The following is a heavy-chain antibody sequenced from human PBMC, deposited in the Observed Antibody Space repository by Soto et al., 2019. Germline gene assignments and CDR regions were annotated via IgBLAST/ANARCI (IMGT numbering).Heavy chain of an antibody. V-gene: IGHV3-30*18. Sequence: PGGSLRVSCAASGFTFSSDGMHWVRQAPGKGLEWVAVISYDGSNKYYADSVKGRFTISRDNSKNTLYLQMNSLRAEDTAVYYCAKDPGVDCGGDCYPEGYWGQGP. CDR2: ISYDGSNK. CDR1: GFTFSSDG. CDR3: AKDPGVDCGGDCYPEGY. J-gene: IGHJ4*02. D-gene: IGHD2-21*02.